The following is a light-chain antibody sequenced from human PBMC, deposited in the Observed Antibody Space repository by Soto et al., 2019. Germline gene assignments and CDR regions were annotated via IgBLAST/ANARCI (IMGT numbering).Light chain of an antibody. CDR2: AAS. V-gene: IGKV1-39*01. CDR3: QQSFSAPRT. J-gene: IGKJ1*01. Sequence: DIQLTQSPSTLSASVGDRVTITCRASQTISYYLNWYQQRPGKPPSLLIYAASSLQSGVPSRFSGSGSGTHFTLTISSLQPEDFATYYCQQSFSAPRTFGQGTKVEIK. CDR1: QTISYY.